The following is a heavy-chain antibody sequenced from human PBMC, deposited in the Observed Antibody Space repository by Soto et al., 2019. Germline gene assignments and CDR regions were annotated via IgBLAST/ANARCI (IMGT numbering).Heavy chain of an antibody. V-gene: IGHV4-59*01. CDR1: GGSISSYY. CDR2: IYYSGST. D-gene: IGHD6-13*01. Sequence: TSETLSLTCTVSGGSISSYYWSWIRQPPGKGLEWIGYIYYSGSTNYNPSLKSRVTISVDTSKNQFSLKLSSVTAADTAVYYCARCSSSWTGGYYYYYGMDVWGQGTTVTVSS. CDR3: ARCSSSWTGGYYYYYGMDV. J-gene: IGHJ6*02.